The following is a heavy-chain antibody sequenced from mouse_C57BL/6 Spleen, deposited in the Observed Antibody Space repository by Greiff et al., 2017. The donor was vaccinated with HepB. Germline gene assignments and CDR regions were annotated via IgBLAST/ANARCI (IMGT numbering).Heavy chain of an antibody. CDR3: ARPLYDHDGLRYAMDD. V-gene: IGHV5-12*01. Sequence: EVQRVESGGGLVQPGGSLKLSCAASGFTFSDYYMYWVRQTPETRLEWVAYISNGGGSTYYPDTVKGRFTISRDNAKNTLYLQMSRLKSEDTAMYYCARPLYDHDGLRYAMDDWGQGTSVTVSS. J-gene: IGHJ4*01. CDR2: ISNGGGST. D-gene: IGHD2-4*01. CDR1: GFTFSDYY.